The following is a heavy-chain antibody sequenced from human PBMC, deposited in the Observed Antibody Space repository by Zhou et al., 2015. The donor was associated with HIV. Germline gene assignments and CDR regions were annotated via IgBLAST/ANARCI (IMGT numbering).Heavy chain of an antibody. CDR2: INPNSGGT. V-gene: IGHV1-2*04. J-gene: IGHJ4*02. Sequence: QVQLVQSGAEVKKPGASVKVSCKASGYTFTGYYMHWVRQAPGQGLEWMGWINPNSGGTNYAQKFQGWVTMTRDTSISTAYMELSRLRSDDTAVYYCASSILSRVAAAGTSALDYVGPGNPGHRLL. D-gene: IGHD6-13*01. CDR1: GYTFTGYY. CDR3: ASSILSRVAAAGTSALDY.